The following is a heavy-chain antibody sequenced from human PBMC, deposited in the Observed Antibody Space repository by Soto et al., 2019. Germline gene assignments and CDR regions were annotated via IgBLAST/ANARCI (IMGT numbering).Heavy chain of an antibody. CDR3: AKRGWKHKVYHYYYAMDV. D-gene: IGHD1-1*01. V-gene: IGHV5-10-1*01. CDR2: IDPSDSYI. Sequence: PGESLKISCEGSGYSFSSFWISWVRQMPGKGLEWVGRIDPSDSYINYSPSFQGRVTISADKSSSTAYLQWSSLEASDTGIYYCAKRGWKHKVYHYYYAMDVWGQGTTVTVSS. CDR1: GYSFSSFW. J-gene: IGHJ6*02.